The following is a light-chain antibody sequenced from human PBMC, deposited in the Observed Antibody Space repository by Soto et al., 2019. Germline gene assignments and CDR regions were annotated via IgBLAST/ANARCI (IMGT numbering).Light chain of an antibody. CDR2: KAS. Sequence: DIQMTQSPSTLSASVGDRVTITCRASQSISSWLAWYQQKPGKTPKLLIYKASSLESGVPSRFSGSGSGTEFTLTISSLQPDDFATYYCQQYNSYPYTFGQGTKLEIK. J-gene: IGKJ2*01. CDR1: QSISSW. CDR3: QQYNSYPYT. V-gene: IGKV1-5*03.